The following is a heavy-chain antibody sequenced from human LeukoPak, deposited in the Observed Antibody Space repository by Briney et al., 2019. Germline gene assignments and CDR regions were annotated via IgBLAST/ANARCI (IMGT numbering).Heavy chain of an antibody. V-gene: IGHV1-18*01. CDR3: ARDLTSRYYDSSGYYPWDAFDI. CDR2: ISAYNGNT. J-gene: IGHJ3*02. Sequence: ASVKVSCKASGYTFTSYGISWVRQAPGQGLEWMGWISAYNGNTNYAQKLQGRVTMTTDTSTSTAYMELRSLRSDDTAVYYCARDLTSRYYDSSGYYPWDAFDIWGQGTMVTVSS. CDR1: GYTFTSYG. D-gene: IGHD3-22*01.